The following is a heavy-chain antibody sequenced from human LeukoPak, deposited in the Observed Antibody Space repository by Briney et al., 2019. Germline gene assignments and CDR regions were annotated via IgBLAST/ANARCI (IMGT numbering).Heavy chain of an antibody. CDR3: AGGSGYSFDY. CDR1: GFTFSYST. D-gene: IGHD3-22*01. CDR2: ISSGTSIM. V-gene: IGHV3-48*02. Sequence: PGGSLILSCSAAGFTFSYSTMIWVRQAPGKGLEWGSSISSGTSIMYYAGSVKGRFTISRDNAKNSLYLQMNSLRDEDTAVYYCAGGSGYSFDYWGQGTLVTVSS. J-gene: IGHJ4*02.